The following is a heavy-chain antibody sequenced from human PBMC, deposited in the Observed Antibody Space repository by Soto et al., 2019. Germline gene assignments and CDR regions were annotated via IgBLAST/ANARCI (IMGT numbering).Heavy chain of an antibody. J-gene: IGHJ4*02. CDR2: ISGSGGST. D-gene: IGHD3-9*01. CDR3: AKDFSDHDILTGYPHFDY. V-gene: IGHV3-23*01. CDR1: GFTFSSYA. Sequence: GSLRLSCAASGFTFSSYAMSWVRQAPGKGLEWVSAISGSGGSTYYADSVKGRFTISRDNSKNTLYLQMNSLRAEDTAVYYFAKDFSDHDILTGYPHFDYWGQGTLVTVSS.